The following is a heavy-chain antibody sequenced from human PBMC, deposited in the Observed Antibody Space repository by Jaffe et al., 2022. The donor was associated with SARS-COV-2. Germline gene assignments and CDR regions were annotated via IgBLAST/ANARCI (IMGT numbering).Heavy chain of an antibody. J-gene: IGHJ6*02. D-gene: IGHD3-3*01. Sequence: EVQLLESGGGLVQPGGSLRLSCAASGFSFSSYVMSWVRQAPGKGPEWVSGISAGGDGSYYADSVKGRFTISRDNSKNTLYLQMNTLRAEDTAVYHCACVSIFGLSHFGMDVWGQGTTVTVSS. CDR3: ACVSIFGLSHFGMDV. V-gene: IGHV3-23*01. CDR1: GFSFSSYV. CDR2: ISAGGDGS.